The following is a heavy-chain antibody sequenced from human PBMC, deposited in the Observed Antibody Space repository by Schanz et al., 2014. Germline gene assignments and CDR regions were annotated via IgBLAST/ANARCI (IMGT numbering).Heavy chain of an antibody. D-gene: IGHD3-9*01. J-gene: IGHJ4*02. CDR3: ARGWGYDALTGYVF. CDR1: GYSFNLFG. Sequence: QVQLVQSGAEVQKPGASVMLSCKTSGYSFNLFGVSWVRQAPGQGLEWMGWISGYNGNTNYAPKVQDRVTMTTDTSTSTAYMELRSLRSDDTAVYYCARGWGYDALTGYVFWGQGTLVTVSS. V-gene: IGHV1-18*04. CDR2: ISGYNGNT.